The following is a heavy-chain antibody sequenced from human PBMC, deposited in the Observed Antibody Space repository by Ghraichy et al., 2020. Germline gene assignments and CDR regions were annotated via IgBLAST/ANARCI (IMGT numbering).Heavy chain of an antibody. CDR3: AAPTTGNYYYYGMDV. CDR2: IYSGGST. Sequence: GGSLRLSCAASGFTVSSNYMSWVRQAPGKGLEWVSVIYSGGSTYYADSVKGRFTISRDNSKNTLYLQMNSLRAEDTAVYYCAAPTTGNYYYYGMDVWGQGTTVTVSS. CDR1: GFTVSSNY. D-gene: IGHD4-11*01. J-gene: IGHJ6*02. V-gene: IGHV3-53*01.